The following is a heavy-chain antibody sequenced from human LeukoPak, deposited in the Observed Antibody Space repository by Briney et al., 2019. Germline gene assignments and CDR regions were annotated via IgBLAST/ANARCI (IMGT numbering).Heavy chain of an antibody. CDR1: GGSISSGGYS. Sequence: SETLSLTCTVSGGSISSGGYSWSWIRQHPGQGLEWIGYIYYSGSTYYNPSLKSRVTISVDTSKNQFSLKLSSVTAADTAVYYCARDGRMITFGGVIAPFDYWGQGTLVTVSS. D-gene: IGHD3-16*02. J-gene: IGHJ4*02. V-gene: IGHV4-31*03. CDR2: IYYSGST. CDR3: ARDGRMITFGGVIAPFDY.